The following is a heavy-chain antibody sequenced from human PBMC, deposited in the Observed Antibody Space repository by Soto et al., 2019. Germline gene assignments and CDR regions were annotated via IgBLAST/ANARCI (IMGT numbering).Heavy chain of an antibody. CDR1: GYTFSDYY. Sequence: QVQLVQSGAEVKKPGASVKVSCKASGYTFSDYYMHWVRQAPGQGLEWMGWINANSGGTTYAQKFQGRVTMTRDTSTSTAYMELSRLSSDETAIYYCARLQIEVAGSNWGQGTLVTVSS. CDR3: ARLQIEVAGSN. D-gene: IGHD6-19*01. CDR2: INANSGGT. V-gene: IGHV1-2*02. J-gene: IGHJ4*02.